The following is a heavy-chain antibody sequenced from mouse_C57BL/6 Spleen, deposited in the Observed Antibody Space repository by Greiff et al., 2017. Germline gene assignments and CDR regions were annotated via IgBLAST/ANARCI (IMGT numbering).Heavy chain of an antibody. CDR1: GYSITSGYY. Sequence: EVKLMESGPGLVKPSQSLSLTCSVTGYSITSGYYWNWIRQFPGNKLEWMGYISYDGSNNYNPSLKNRISITRDTSKNQFFLKLNSVTTEDTATYYCARDNYDYDSWGQGTSVTVSS. V-gene: IGHV3-6*01. CDR3: ARDNYDYDS. D-gene: IGHD2-4*01. CDR2: ISYDGSN. J-gene: IGHJ4*01.